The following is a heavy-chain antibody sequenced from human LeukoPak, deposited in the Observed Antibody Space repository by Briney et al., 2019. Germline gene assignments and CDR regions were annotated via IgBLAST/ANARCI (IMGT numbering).Heavy chain of an antibody. CDR1: GFTFDDYG. CDR3: ARDLRYCSSTSCYAVGFDP. J-gene: IGHJ5*02. Sequence: PGRSLRLPCAASGFTFDDYGMSWVRQAPGKGLEWVSGINWNGGSTGYADSVKGRFTISRDNAKNSLYLQMNSLRAEDTALYHCARDLRYCSSTSCYAVGFDPWGQGTLVTVSS. D-gene: IGHD2-2*01. CDR2: INWNGGST. V-gene: IGHV3-20*01.